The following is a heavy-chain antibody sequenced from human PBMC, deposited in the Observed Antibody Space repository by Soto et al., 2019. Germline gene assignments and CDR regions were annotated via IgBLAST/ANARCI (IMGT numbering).Heavy chain of an antibody. V-gene: IGHV1-69*13. CDR3: AREGSGYNF. CDR1: GGSFSNFG. CDR2: IVPVFGRP. D-gene: IGHD5-12*01. Sequence: ASVKVCCEAPGGSFSNFGISWVRQAPGQGLEWMGGIVPVFGRPNYAQRFRGRLTITADESTSTGYMELISLRSDDTAVYYCAREGSGYNFWGQGTQVTVSS. J-gene: IGHJ4*02.